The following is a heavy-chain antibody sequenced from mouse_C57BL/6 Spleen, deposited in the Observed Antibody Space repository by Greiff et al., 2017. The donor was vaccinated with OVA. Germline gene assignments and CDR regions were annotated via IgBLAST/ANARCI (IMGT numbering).Heavy chain of an antibody. J-gene: IGHJ4*01. CDR1: GFTFSSYA. D-gene: IGHD2-4*01. CDR2: ISDGGSYT. CDR3: ARDLDYDMAYAMDY. V-gene: IGHV5-4*01. Sequence: DVMLVESGGGLVKPGGSLKLSCAASGFTFSSYAMSWVRQTPEKRLEWVATISDGGSYTYYPDNVKGRFTISRDNAKNNLYLQMSHLKSEDTAMYYCARDLDYDMAYAMDYWGQGTSVTVSS.